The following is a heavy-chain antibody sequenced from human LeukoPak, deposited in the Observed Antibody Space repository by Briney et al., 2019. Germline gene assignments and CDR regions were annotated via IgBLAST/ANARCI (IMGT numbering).Heavy chain of an antibody. CDR2: IYYSGST. J-gene: IGHJ4*02. V-gene: IGHV4-59*01. Sequence: PSETLSLTCTVSGGSISSYYWSWIRQPPGKGLEWIGYIYYSGSTNYNPSLKSRVTISVDTSKNQFSLKLSSVTAADTAVYYCARDFLIRGSSTSYFDYWGQGTLVTVSS. D-gene: IGHD2-2*01. CDR3: ARDFLIRGSSTSYFDY. CDR1: GGSISSYY.